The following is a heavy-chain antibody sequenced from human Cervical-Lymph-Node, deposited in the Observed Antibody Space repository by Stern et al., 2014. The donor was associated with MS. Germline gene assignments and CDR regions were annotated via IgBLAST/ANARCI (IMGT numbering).Heavy chain of an antibody. V-gene: IGHV3-11*01. CDR2: ITDVNTI. CDR1: GFTFSDYY. Sequence: DQLVESGGGLVKPGGSLRLSCAASGFTFSDYYMSWIRQAPGKGLEWVSYITDVNTINYADSVKGRFTISRDNAKNSLYLQMNSLRAEDTAVYCCARFRSYGTFDYWGQGTLVTVSS. D-gene: IGHD5-18*01. CDR3: ARFRSYGTFDY. J-gene: IGHJ4*02.